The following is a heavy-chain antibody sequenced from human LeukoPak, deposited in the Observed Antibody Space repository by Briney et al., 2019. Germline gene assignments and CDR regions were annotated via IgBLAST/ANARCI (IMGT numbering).Heavy chain of an antibody. CDR2: INPSGGST. V-gene: IGHV1-46*01. J-gene: IGHJ6*02. CDR1: GYTFTSYY. CDR3: ARDFLSRDKGSGSWRRGFCMDV. D-gene: IGHD3-10*01. Sequence: ASVKVSCKASGYTFTSYYMHWVRQAPGQGLEWMGIINPSGGSTSYVQKFQGRVTMTRDTSTSTVYMELSSLRSEDTAVYYCARDFLSRDKGSGSWRRGFCMDVWGQGTTVTVSS.